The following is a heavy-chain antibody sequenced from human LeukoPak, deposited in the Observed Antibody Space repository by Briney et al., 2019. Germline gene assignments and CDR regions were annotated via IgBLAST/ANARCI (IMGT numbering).Heavy chain of an antibody. CDR2: IKSKTDGGTT. CDR1: GFIFTNYF. D-gene: IGHD3-22*01. CDR3: STTYYYDSSEGY. V-gene: IGHV3-15*01. Sequence: GGSLRLSCAASGFIFTNYFMSWVRQAPGKGLEWVGRIKSKTDGGTTDYAAPVKGRFTISRDDSKNTLYLQMSSLKTEDTAVYYCSTTYYYDSSEGYWGQGTLVTVSS. J-gene: IGHJ4*02.